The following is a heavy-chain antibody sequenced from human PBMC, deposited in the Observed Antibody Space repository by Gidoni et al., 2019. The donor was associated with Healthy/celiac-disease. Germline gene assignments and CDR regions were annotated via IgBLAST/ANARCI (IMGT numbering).Heavy chain of an antibody. CDR3: AKDTTDYDFWSGYYWGDYYYGMDV. V-gene: IGHV3-23*01. Sequence: EVQLLESGGGLVQPGGSLRLSCAASGFTFSSYAMSWVRQAPGKGLEWVSAIRGSGGSTYYADSVKGRFTISRDNSKNTLYLQMNSLRAEDTAVYYCAKDTTDYDFWSGYYWGDYYYGMDVWGQGTTVTVSS. CDR2: IRGSGGST. J-gene: IGHJ6*02. D-gene: IGHD3-3*01. CDR1: GFTFSSYA.